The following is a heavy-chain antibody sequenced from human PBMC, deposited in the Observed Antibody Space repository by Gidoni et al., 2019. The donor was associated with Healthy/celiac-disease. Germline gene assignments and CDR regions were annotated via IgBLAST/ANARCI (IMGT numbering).Heavy chain of an antibody. CDR2: MNPNSGNT. Sequence: QVQLVQSGAEVKKPGASVKVSCKASGYTFNSYDINWVRQATGQGLEWMGWMNPNSGNTGYAQKFQGRVTMTRNTSISTAYMELSSLRSEDTAVYYCARSKTWVTFGGVIRAMDVWGQGTTVTVSS. J-gene: IGHJ6*02. CDR1: GYTFNSYD. CDR3: ARSKTWVTFGGVIRAMDV. D-gene: IGHD3-16*02. V-gene: IGHV1-8*01.